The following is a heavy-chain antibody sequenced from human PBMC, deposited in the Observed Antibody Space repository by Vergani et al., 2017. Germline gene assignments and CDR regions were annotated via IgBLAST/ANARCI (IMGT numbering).Heavy chain of an antibody. J-gene: IGHJ3*02. D-gene: IGHD2-21*02. Sequence: QLHLVESGGGFVKPGGSLRLSCLASGFNISHYYMSWIRQAPGKGLEWVSYISSSGSTIFHADSVKGRFTISRDSANKSLYLQMTSLKSEDTAMYYCVRDVVATATAGFRDAFDIWGQGTMVTVSS. V-gene: IGHV3-11*04. CDR3: VRDVVATATAGFRDAFDI. CDR2: ISSSGSTI. CDR1: GFNISHYY.